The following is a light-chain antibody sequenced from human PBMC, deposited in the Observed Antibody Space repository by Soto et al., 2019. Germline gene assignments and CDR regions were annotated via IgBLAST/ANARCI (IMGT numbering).Light chain of an antibody. CDR1: SSDVGSHNF. V-gene: IGLV2-23*01. CDR2: EGT. CDR3: CSYAGTTTWV. Sequence: QSALTQPASVSGSPGQSITISCTGTSSDVGSHNFVSWYQQRPGKAPKLMIFEGTKRPSGVSSRFSASKSGNTASLTISGVQAGDEADYSFCSYAGTTTWVFGGGTKLTVL. J-gene: IGLJ2*01.